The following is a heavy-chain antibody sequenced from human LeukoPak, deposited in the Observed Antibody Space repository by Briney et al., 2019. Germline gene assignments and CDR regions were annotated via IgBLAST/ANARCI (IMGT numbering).Heavy chain of an antibody. CDR2: INPNSGGT. D-gene: IGHD5-18*01. Sequence: ASVKVSCKASGYTFTGYYTHWVRQAPGQGLEWMGWINPNSGGTNYAQKFQGRVTMTRDTSISTAYMELSRLRSDDTAVYYCASSEKIQLWLPGYWGQGTLVTVSS. J-gene: IGHJ4*02. CDR1: GYTFTGYY. CDR3: ASSEKIQLWLPGY. V-gene: IGHV1-2*02.